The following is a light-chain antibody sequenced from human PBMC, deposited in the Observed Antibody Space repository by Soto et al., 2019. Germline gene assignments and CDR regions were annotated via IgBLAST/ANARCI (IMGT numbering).Light chain of an antibody. Sequence: QAVVTQPPSVSGAPGQRVTISCTGSSSNIGAGYDVHWYQQLPGTAPKLLIYGNSNPPSGVPDRFSGSKSCTSASLAITGLQAEDDADYYCQSYDSSLSGSVVFGGGTKLTVL. CDR2: GNS. V-gene: IGLV1-40*01. J-gene: IGLJ2*01. CDR3: QSYDSSLSGSVV. CDR1: SSNIGAGYD.